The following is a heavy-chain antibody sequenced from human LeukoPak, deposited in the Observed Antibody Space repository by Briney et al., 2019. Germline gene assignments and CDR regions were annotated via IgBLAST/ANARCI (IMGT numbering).Heavy chain of an antibody. D-gene: IGHD5-18*01. J-gene: IGHJ4*02. Sequence: SETLSLTCTVSGGSINSGNYYWSWIRQPARQGLEWIGRIYTSGSTNYNPSLKSRVTISVDTSKNQFSLNLSSVTAADTAVYYCARISGYSYAHFDYWGQGTLVTVSS. CDR2: IYTSGST. CDR1: GGSINSGNYY. V-gene: IGHV4-61*02. CDR3: ARISGYSYAHFDY.